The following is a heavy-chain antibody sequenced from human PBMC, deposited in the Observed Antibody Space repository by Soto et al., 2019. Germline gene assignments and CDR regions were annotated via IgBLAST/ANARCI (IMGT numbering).Heavy chain of an antibody. CDR1: GGSFSGYY. D-gene: IGHD6-13*01. V-gene: IGHV4-34*01. CDR2: INHSGST. Sequence: SETLSLTCAVYGGSFSGYYWSWIRQPPGKGLEWIGEINHSGSTNYNPSLKSRVTISVDTSKNQFSLKLSSVTAADTAVYYCARALTSLESGSSWYFDYWGQGTLVTVSS. J-gene: IGHJ4*02. CDR3: ARALTSLESGSSWYFDY.